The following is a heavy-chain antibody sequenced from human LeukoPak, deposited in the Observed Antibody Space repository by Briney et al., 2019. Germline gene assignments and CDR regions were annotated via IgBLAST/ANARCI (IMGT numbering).Heavy chain of an antibody. V-gene: IGHV1-2*02. J-gene: IGHJ4*02. CDR2: INPNTGDT. Sequence: GASVKVPCKASGYTFTGYYMRWVRQAPGQGLEWMGWINPNTGDTDYAQKFQGRVTMTRDTTISTAYMELSRLTFDDTAVYYCASYPRYISSPPFDYWGQGTLVTVSS. D-gene: IGHD5-12*01. CDR1: GYTFTGYY. CDR3: ASYPRYISSPPFDY.